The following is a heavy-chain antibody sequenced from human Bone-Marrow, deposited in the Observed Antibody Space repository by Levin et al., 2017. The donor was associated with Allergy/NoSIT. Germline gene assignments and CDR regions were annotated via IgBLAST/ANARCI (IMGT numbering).Heavy chain of an antibody. Sequence: PGGSLRLSCAASGFTFSSYEMNWVRQAPGKGLEWVSYISSSGSTIYYADSVKGRFTISRDNAKNSLYLQMNSLRAEDTAVYYCARDARTKGIRLSLGYWGQGTLVTVSS. V-gene: IGHV3-48*03. CDR2: ISSSGSTI. CDR3: ARDARTKGIRLSLGY. CDR1: GFTFSSYE. J-gene: IGHJ4*02. D-gene: IGHD3-3*01.